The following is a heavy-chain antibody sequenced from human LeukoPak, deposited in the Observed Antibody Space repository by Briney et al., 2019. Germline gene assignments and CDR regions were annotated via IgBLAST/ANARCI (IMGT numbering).Heavy chain of an antibody. J-gene: IGHJ4*02. CDR3: ARKGRCTNGVCYFSFDY. CDR1: GFTFSSYA. D-gene: IGHD2-8*01. V-gene: IGHV3-30*01. Sequence: GGSLRLSCAASGFTFSSYAMHWVRQAPGKGLEWVAVISYDGSNKYYADSVKGRFTISRDNSKNTLYLQMNSLRAEDTAVYYCARKGRCTNGVCYFSFDYWGQGTLVTVSS. CDR2: ISYDGSNK.